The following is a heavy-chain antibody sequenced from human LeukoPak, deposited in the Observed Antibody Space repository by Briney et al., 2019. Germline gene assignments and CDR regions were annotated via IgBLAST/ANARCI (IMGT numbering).Heavy chain of an antibody. Sequence: GGSLRLSCAASGFTFSSYSMHWVRQAPGKGLEWVAFIRYDGSNKYYADSVKGRFTISRDNSKNTLYLQMNSLRAEDTAVYYCAKESAAALAFDIWGQGTMVTVSS. J-gene: IGHJ3*02. CDR3: AKESAAALAFDI. V-gene: IGHV3-30*02. CDR2: IRYDGSNK. D-gene: IGHD6-13*01. CDR1: GFTFSSYS.